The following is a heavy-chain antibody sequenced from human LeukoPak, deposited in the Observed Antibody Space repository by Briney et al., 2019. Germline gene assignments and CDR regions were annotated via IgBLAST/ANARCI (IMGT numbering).Heavy chain of an antibody. D-gene: IGHD2-15*01. Sequence: ASVKVSCKASGYTFTGYYMHWVRQAPGQGLEWMGRINPNSGGTSYAQKFQGRVTMTRDTSISTAYMELSRLRSEDTAVYYCARDIEVVAATVAFQHWGQGTLVTVSS. CDR3: ARDIEVVAATVAFQH. CDR1: GYTFTGYY. J-gene: IGHJ1*01. V-gene: IGHV1-2*06. CDR2: INPNSGGT.